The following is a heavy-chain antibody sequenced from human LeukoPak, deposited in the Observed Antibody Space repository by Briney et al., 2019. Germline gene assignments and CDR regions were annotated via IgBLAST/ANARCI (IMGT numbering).Heavy chain of an antibody. Sequence: SETLSLTCTVSGGSIRSSYYYWGWIRQPPGKGLEWIGSIYDGGSTYYNPSLKSRVTISVDTSKNQFSLKLNSVTAADTAVYYCARHHGPWGQGTLVTVSS. J-gene: IGHJ5*02. V-gene: IGHV4-39*01. CDR2: IYDGGST. CDR3: ARHHGP. CDR1: GGSIRSSYYY.